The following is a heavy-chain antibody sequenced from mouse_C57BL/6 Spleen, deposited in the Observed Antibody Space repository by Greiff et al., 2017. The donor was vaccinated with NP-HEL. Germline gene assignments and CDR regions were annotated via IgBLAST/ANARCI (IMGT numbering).Heavy chain of an antibody. CDR2: IDPENGDT. V-gene: IGHV14-4*01. CDR3: TTGTTVEDAMDY. Sequence: VQLQQSGAELVRLGASVKLSCTASGFNIKDDYMHWVKQRPEQGLEWIGWIDPENGDTEYASKFQGKATITADTSSNTAYLQLSSLTSEDTAVYYCTTGTTVEDAMDYWGQGTSVTVSS. CDR1: GFNIKDDY. J-gene: IGHJ4*01. D-gene: IGHD1-1*01.